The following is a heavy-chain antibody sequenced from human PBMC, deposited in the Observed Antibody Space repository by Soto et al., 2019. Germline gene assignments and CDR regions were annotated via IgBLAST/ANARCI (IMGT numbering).Heavy chain of an antibody. CDR3: ARAHAGTMDV. D-gene: IGHD1-1*01. J-gene: IGHJ6*02. Sequence: LLQTLSLTCAISGDSVSSNGAAWNWIRQSPSRGLQWLGRTYYRSKWNNGYAVSVKSRITINPDTSKNQFSLQLNSVTPEDTAVYYCARAHAGTMDVWGQGTTVTVSS. V-gene: IGHV6-1*01. CDR2: TYYRSKWNN. CDR1: GDSVSSNGAA.